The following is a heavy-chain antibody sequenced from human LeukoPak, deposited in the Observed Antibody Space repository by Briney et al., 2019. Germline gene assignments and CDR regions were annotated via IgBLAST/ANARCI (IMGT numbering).Heavy chain of an antibody. D-gene: IGHD3-22*01. CDR3: ARGAPISYYYDSSGYYYY. V-gene: IGHV1-8*01. Sequence: ASVKVSCKASGYTFTSYDINWVRQATGQGLEWMGWMNPNSGNTGYAQKFQGRVTKTRNTSISTAYMELSSLRSEDTAVYYCARGAPISYYYDSSGYYYYWGQGTLVTVSS. CDR1: GYTFTSYD. J-gene: IGHJ4*02. CDR2: MNPNSGNT.